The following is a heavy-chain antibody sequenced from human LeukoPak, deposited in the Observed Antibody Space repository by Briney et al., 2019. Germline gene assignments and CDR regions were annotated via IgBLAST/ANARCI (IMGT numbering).Heavy chain of an antibody. Sequence: SETLSLTCTVSGGSISSGSNYWSWIRQPAGKGLEWIGRIYTSGSTNYNPSLKSRVTISVDTSKNQFSLKLSSVTAADTAVYYCARAERRVSNAFDIWGQGTMVTVSS. V-gene: IGHV4-61*02. CDR2: IYTSGST. CDR3: ARAERRVSNAFDI. D-gene: IGHD1-1*01. CDR1: GGSISSGSNY. J-gene: IGHJ3*02.